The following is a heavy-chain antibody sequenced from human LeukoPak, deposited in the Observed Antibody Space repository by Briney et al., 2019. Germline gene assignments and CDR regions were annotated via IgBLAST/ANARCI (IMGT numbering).Heavy chain of an antibody. CDR2: INHSGST. D-gene: IGHD5-12*01. Sequence: SETLSLTCAVYGGSFSGYYWSWIRQPPGKGLEWIGEINHSGSTNYNPSLKSRVTISVDTSKNQFSLKLSSVTAADTAVYYCAALRGLLYYYYYGMDVWGQGTTVTVFS. CDR1: GGSFSGYY. CDR3: AALRGLLYYYYYGMDV. J-gene: IGHJ6*02. V-gene: IGHV4-34*01.